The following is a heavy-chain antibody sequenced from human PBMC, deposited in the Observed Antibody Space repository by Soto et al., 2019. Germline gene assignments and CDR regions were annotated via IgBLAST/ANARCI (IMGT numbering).Heavy chain of an antibody. V-gene: IGHV3-30*18. D-gene: IGHD3-16*01. CDR1: GFKFSDYG. Sequence: QVHLVESGGGVVQPGTSLRLSCRASGFKFSDYGMDWVRQAPGKGLEWVSRVLYDGSKKYYADTVKGRFTISRDNPRNTLYLQMDSLRAEDTGDYYCVKDLALRGDYWGQGTPVTVSS. CDR3: VKDLALRGDY. J-gene: IGHJ4*02. CDR2: VLYDGSKK.